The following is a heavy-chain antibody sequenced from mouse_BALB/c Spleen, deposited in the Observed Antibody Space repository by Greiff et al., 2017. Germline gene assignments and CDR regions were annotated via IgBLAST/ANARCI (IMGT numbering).Heavy chain of an antibody. CDR1: GFSLTSYG. D-gene: IGHD2-2*01. CDR3: ARDRNSYYGYAGFAY. J-gene: IGHJ3*01. V-gene: IGHV2-9*02. Sequence: VQRVESGPGLVAPSQSLSITCTVSGFSLTSYGVHWVRQPPGKGLEWLGVIWAGGSTNYNSALMSRLSISKDNSKSQVFLKMNSLQTDDTAMYYCARDRNSYYGYAGFAYWGQGTLVTVSA. CDR2: IWAGGST.